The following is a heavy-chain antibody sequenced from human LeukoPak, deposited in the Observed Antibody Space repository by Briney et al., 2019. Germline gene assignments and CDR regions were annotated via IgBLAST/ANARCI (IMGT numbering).Heavy chain of an antibody. CDR2: IYTSGST. J-gene: IGHJ6*03. V-gene: IGHV4-4*09. CDR3: ARRASLGVVVPAAMPYYYMDV. D-gene: IGHD2-2*01. CDR1: GGSISSYY. Sequence: PSETLSLTCTVSGGSISSYYWSWIRQPSGKGLEWIGYIYTSGSTNYNPSLKSRVTISVDTSKNQFSLKLSSVTAADTAVYYCARRASLGVVVPAAMPYYYMDVWGKGATVTVSS.